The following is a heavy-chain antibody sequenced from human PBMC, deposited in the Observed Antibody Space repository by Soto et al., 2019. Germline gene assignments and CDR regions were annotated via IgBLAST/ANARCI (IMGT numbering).Heavy chain of an antibody. CDR3: ARGVGVSSSRYIGKLGEQYYYYGMDV. J-gene: IGHJ6*02. CDR1: GGTFSSYA. V-gene: IGHV1-69*06. CDR2: IIPIFGTA. Sequence: SVKVSCKASGGTFSSYAISWVRQAPGQGLEWMGGIIPIFGTANYAQKFQGRVTITADKSTSTAYMELSSLRSGDTAVYYCARGVGVSSSRYIGKLGEQYYYYGMDVWGQGTTVTVSS. D-gene: IGHD6-13*01.